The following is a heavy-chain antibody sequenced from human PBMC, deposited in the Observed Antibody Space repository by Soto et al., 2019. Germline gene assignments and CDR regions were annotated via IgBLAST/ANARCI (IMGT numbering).Heavy chain of an antibody. CDR2: INPNSGGT. D-gene: IGHD3-3*01. V-gene: IGHV1-2*02. CDR3: AREVRYYDFWSGYYTGFYYYYGMDV. J-gene: IGHJ6*02. CDR1: GYTFTGYY. Sequence: QVQLVQSGAEVKKPGAPVKVSCKASGYTFTGYYMHWVRQAPGQGLEWMGWINPNSGGTNYAQKFQGRVTMTRDTSISTAYMELSRLRSDDTAVYYCAREVRYYDFWSGYYTGFYYYYGMDVWGQGTTVTVSS.